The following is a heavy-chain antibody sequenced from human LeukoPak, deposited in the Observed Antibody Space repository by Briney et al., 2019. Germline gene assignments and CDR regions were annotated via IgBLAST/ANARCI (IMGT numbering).Heavy chain of an antibody. J-gene: IGHJ4*02. CDR1: GFTVSSNY. CDR2: IYSGGST. V-gene: IGHV3-53*01. CDR3: ARDIMVRRGSSSVGFDY. Sequence: GGSLRLSCAASGFTVSSNYMSWVSQAPGKGLEWGSVIYSGGSTYYADSVKGRFTISRDNSKNTLYHQMNSLRAEDTAVYYCARDIMVRRGSSSVGFDYWGQGTLVTVSS. D-gene: IGHD1-26*01.